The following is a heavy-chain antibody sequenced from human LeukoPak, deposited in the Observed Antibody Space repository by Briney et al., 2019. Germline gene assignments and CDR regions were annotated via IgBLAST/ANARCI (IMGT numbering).Heavy chain of an antibody. CDR3: ARGARPYNMDV. CDR1: GFTVSSNY. CDR2: NYSGGST. J-gene: IGHJ6*03. Sequence: PGGSLRLSCAASGFTVSSNYMSWVRQAPGKGLEWDSVNYSGGSTYYADSVKGLFTTSRDNSKNPLYLHTNSLRAADTAVYYCARGARPYNMDVWGKGTTVTISS. V-gene: IGHV3-53*01.